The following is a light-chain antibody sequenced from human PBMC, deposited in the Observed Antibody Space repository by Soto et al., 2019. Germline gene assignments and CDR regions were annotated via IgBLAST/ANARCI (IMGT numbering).Light chain of an antibody. J-gene: IGKJ1*01. CDR2: DVS. V-gene: IGKV3D-15*01. CDR3: QQYGGSRA. CDR1: QSVSSN. Sequence: EIVMTQSPATLSVSPGERATLSCWASQSVSSNLAWYQQKPGQAPRLLIYDVSTRATGIPTRFSGSGSGTEFTLTISSLQSEDFAAYYCQQYGGSRAFGQGTKVDIK.